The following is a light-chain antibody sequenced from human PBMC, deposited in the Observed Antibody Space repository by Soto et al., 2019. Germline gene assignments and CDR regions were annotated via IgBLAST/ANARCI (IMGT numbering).Light chain of an antibody. Sequence: QSALTQPASVSGSPGQSITISCTGTSSDVGGYNYVSWYQHHPGKAPKVMIYDVSNRPSGVSNRFSGSKSGNTASLTISGLQAEDEADYYCSSYTISSTLVFGGGTKVTVL. J-gene: IGLJ2*01. CDR1: SSDVGGYNY. CDR3: SSYTISSTLV. V-gene: IGLV2-14*03. CDR2: DVS.